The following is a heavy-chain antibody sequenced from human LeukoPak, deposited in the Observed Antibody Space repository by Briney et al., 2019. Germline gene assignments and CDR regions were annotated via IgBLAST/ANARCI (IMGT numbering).Heavy chain of an antibody. CDR1: GFTFSSYG. CDR3: ASSWGSAIDF. V-gene: IGHV3-30*02. Sequence: PGGSLRLSCAASGFTFSSYGMHWVRQAPGKGLEWVAFIRYDGSNKYYADSVKGRFTISRDNSKNTLYLQMTSLRAEDTAVYYCASSWGSAIDFWGQGTLVTVSS. D-gene: IGHD3-16*01. CDR2: IRYDGSNK. J-gene: IGHJ4*02.